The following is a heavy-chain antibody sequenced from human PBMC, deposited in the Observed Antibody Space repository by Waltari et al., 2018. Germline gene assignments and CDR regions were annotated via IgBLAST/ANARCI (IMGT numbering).Heavy chain of an antibody. D-gene: IGHD3-16*01. J-gene: IGHJ4*02. CDR2: ITWNSGKV. V-gene: IGHV3-9*01. CDR1: GFTYDDFA. Sequence: EVQLVESGGALVQPGRSLRLSCATYGFTYDDFAMHWVRQVQGKGLEWVAGITWNSGKVDYAGSVKGRFTISRDNAKNLLFLQMNSLRPEDTALYYCTKDLTHTNYEGFANWGLGTLVIVSS. CDR3: TKDLTHTNYEGFAN.